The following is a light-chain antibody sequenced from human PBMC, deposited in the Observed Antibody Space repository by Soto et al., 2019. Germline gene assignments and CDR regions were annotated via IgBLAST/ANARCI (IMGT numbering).Light chain of an antibody. CDR2: EAS. Sequence: EIVLTQSPATLSLSPGERATLSCRASQSVSSYLAWYQQNPGQAPRLLIYEASNRATGIPPRFSGSGSGTDFPLTISSLEPEEFAVYSGQKRSNWPLPFGGGTKLEVK. CDR3: QKRSNWPLP. V-gene: IGKV3-11*01. CDR1: QSVSSY. J-gene: IGKJ4*01.